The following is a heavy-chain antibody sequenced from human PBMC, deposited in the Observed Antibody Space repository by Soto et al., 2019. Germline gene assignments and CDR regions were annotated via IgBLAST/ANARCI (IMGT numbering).Heavy chain of an antibody. CDR2: ISGTGKTT. V-gene: IGHV3-23*01. J-gene: IGHJ4*02. CDR3: AKEGRLGKRCIDF. D-gene: IGHD1-1*01. Sequence: PGGSLRLSCAASRFTFSSYGMSWVRQTPGKGLEWVSGISGTGKTTYYADSVRGRFTISRDNFANMVYLQMSNLRVDDTAIYFCAKEGRLGKRCIDFWGQGALVTVSS. CDR1: RFTFSSYG.